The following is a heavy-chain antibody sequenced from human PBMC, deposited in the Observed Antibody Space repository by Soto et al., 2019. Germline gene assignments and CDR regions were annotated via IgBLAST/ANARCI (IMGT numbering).Heavy chain of an antibody. CDR2: IIPILGIA. D-gene: IGHD3-9*01. Sequence: SVKVSCKASGGTFSSYTISWVRQAPGQGLEWMGRIIPILGIANYAQKFQGRVTITADKSTSTAYMELSSPRAEDTAVYYCARDSYDILPYGMDVWGQGTTVTVSS. J-gene: IGHJ6*02. V-gene: IGHV1-69*04. CDR3: ARDSYDILPYGMDV. CDR1: GGTFSSYT.